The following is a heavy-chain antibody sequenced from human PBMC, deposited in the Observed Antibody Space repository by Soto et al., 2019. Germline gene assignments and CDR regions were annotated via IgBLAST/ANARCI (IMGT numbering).Heavy chain of an antibody. CDR1: GFTFSSYS. CDR3: ARERGGYSSSWYALAF. J-gene: IGHJ4*02. D-gene: IGHD6-13*01. V-gene: IGHV3-21*01. Sequence: GVLRLSCAASGFTFSSYSMNWVRQAPGKGLEWVSSISSSSGYIYYADSVKGRFTISRDNAKNSLYLQMNSLRAEDTAVYYCARERGGYSSSWYALAFWGQGTLVTVSS. CDR2: ISSSSGYI.